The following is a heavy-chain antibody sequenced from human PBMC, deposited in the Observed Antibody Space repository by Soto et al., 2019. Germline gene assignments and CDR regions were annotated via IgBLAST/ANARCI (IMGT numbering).Heavy chain of an antibody. CDR2: VYHNEKT. CDR1: GDFISSRY. V-gene: IGHV4-59*08. J-gene: IGHJ2*01. Sequence: QVQLQESGPGLMKPSETLSLTCTVSGDFISSRYWSWIRQSPGKGLEWIGYVYHNEKTDSNPSLKSRVSISMDTSKNQISLSLTSVTAADTAVYYCARPRGTTPAVWYFDLWGRGTLVTVSS. CDR3: ARPRGTTPAVWYFDL. D-gene: IGHD4-17*01.